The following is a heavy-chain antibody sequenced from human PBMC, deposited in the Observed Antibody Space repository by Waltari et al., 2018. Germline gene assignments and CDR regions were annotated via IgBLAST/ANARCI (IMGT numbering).Heavy chain of an antibody. J-gene: IGHJ6*03. Sequence: QVQLVESGGGVVQPGGSLRLPCAASGFTFSSYGMHWVRKAPGKGLEWVAFIRYDGSNKYYADSVKGRFTISRDNSKNTLYLQMNSLRAEDTAVYYCAKDRVAVNYYYYYMDVWGKGTTVTVSS. CDR1: GFTFSSYG. CDR3: AKDRVAVNYYYYYMDV. V-gene: IGHV3-30*02. CDR2: IRYDGSNK. D-gene: IGHD4-17*01.